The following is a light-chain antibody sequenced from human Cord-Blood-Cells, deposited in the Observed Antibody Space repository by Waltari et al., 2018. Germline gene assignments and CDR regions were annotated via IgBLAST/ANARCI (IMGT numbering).Light chain of an antibody. CDR1: SRDRGGYNH. V-gene: IGLV2-8*01. CDR3: SSYAGSNNWV. CDR2: EVS. Sequence: QSALTQPPSASGSPGPSVTLSCTGTSRDRGGYNHVSWYQQHPGKAPNLMIYEVSKRPSGVPDRFSGSKSGNTASLTVSGLQAEDEADYYCSSYAGSNNWVFGGGTKLTVL. J-gene: IGLJ3*02.